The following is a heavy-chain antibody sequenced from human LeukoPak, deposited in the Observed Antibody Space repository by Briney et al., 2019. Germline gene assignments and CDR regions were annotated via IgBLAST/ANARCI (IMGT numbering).Heavy chain of an antibody. D-gene: IGHD6-19*01. CDR2: VWSDGTNK. J-gene: IGHJ4*02. V-gene: IGHV3-33*01. CDR3: ARGGHSSGWYIFGY. Sequence: GGSLRLSCAASGFTFTNYGMHWVRQAPGKGLEWVAVVWSDGTNKYYADSVKGRFTISRDNSKNTLYLQMNSLRAEDTAVYYCARGGHSSGWYIFGYWGQGTLVTVSS. CDR1: GFTFTNYG.